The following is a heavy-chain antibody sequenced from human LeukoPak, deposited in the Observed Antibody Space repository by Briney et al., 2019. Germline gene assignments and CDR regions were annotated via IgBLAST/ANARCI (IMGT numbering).Heavy chain of an antibody. CDR3: ARDGSYYYGMDV. CDR1: GFTFSNAW. Sequence: GGSLRLSCAASGFTFSNAWMNWVRQAPGKGLEWVSSISSSSSYIYYADSVKGRFTISRDNAKNSLYLQMNSLRAEDTAVYYCARDGSYYYGMDVWGQGTTVTVSS. CDR2: ISSSSSYI. J-gene: IGHJ6*02. V-gene: IGHV3-21*01.